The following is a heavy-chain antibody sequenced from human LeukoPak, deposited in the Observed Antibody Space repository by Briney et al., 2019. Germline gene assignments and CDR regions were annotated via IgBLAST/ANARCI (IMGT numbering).Heavy chain of an antibody. CDR3: ASTSIIRGYDHDQYY. Sequence: ASVKVSCKASGYTFTSYGISWVRQAPGQGLEWMGWISAYNGNTNYAQKLQGRVTMTTDTSTSTAYMELRSLRSDDTAVYYCASTSIIRGYDHDQYYWGQGTLVTVSS. CDR2: ISAYNGNT. J-gene: IGHJ4*02. D-gene: IGHD5-12*01. V-gene: IGHV1-18*01. CDR1: GYTFTSYG.